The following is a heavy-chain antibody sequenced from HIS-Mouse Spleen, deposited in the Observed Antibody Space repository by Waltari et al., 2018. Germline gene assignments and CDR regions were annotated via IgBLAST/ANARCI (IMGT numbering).Heavy chain of an antibody. CDR3: ARGANYDILTGYLAFDI. CDR2: INHSGST. J-gene: IGHJ3*02. V-gene: IGHV4-34*01. D-gene: IGHD3-9*01. Sequence: QVQLQQWGAGLLKPSETLSLTCAAYGGSFSGYYWSWIRQPPGKGLEWIGEINHSGSTNYNPSLKSRVTISVDTSKNQFSLKLSSVTAADTAVYYCARGANYDILTGYLAFDIWGQGTMVTVSS. CDR1: GGSFSGYY.